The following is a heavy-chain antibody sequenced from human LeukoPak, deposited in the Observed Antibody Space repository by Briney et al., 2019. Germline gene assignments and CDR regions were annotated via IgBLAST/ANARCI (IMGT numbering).Heavy chain of an antibody. CDR1: GGTFSSYA. CDR2: TIPIFGTA. D-gene: IGHD2-2*01. CDR3: AVRGYCSSTSCYRYFDY. V-gene: IGHV1-69*05. J-gene: IGHJ4*02. Sequence: ASVKVSCKASGGTFSSYAISWVRQAPGQGLEWMGGTIPIFGTANYAQKFQGRVTITTDESTSTAYMELSSLRSEDTAVYYCAVRGYCSSTSCYRYFDYWGQGTLVTVSS.